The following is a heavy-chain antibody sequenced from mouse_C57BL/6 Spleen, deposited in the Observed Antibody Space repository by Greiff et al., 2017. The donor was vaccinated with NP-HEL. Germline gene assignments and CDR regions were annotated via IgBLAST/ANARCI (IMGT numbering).Heavy chain of an antibody. Sequence: EVQLQQSGPELVKPGASVKIPCKASGYTFTDYNMDWVKQSHGKSLEWIGDIYPNNGGTIYTQKLKGKATLTVDKSSSTAYMELRSLTSEDTAVYYCARSDGYPYAYWGQGTLVTVAA. D-gene: IGHD2-3*01. CDR2: IYPNNGGT. V-gene: IGHV1-18*01. CDR1: GYTFTDYN. J-gene: IGHJ3*01. CDR3: ARSDGYPYAY.